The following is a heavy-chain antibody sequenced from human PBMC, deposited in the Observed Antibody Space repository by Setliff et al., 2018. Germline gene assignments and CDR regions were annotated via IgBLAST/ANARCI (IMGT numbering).Heavy chain of an antibody. D-gene: IGHD2-15*01. CDR3: ARTCSGSGCYAGLES. Sequence: SLRLSCAASGFTFSTYRMHWVRQAPGKGLEWVAVIWDDGGNKYHADSVKGRFTISRDSSKNTLYLQMNGLRPEDTAVYYCARTCSGSGCYAGLESWGQGTQVTVSS. V-gene: IGHV3-33*08. CDR1: GFTFSTYR. CDR2: IWDDGGNK. J-gene: IGHJ4*02.